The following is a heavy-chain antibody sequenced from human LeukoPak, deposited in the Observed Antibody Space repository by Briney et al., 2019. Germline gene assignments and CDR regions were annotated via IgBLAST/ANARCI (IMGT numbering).Heavy chain of an antibody. CDR1: GGTFSSYA. CDR2: IIPIFGTA. V-gene: IGHV1-69*05. CDR3: ASSYDTLGIFDY. J-gene: IGHJ4*02. Sequence: SVKVSCKASGGTFSSYAISWVRQAPGQGLEWMGGIIPIFGTANYAQKFQGRVTITTDESTSTAYMELSSLGSEDTAVYYCASSYDTLGIFDYWGQGTLVTVSS. D-gene: IGHD3-22*01.